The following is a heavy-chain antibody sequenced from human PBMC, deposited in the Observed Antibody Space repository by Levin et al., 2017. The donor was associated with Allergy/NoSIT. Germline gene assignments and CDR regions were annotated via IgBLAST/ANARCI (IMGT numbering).Heavy chain of an antibody. Sequence: LSFSSSGFTLPDYGMNWVRQAPGPFLSFFSFLPFPFFLPFSSDSVKGRFTISRDNAKNSLYLQMNSLRAEDTALYYCARDKGIAVAGGFDYWGQGTLVTVSS. CDR2: LPFPFFLP. CDR3: ARDKGIAVAGGFDY. D-gene: IGHD6-19*01. J-gene: IGHJ4*02. V-gene: IGHV3-20*03. CDR1: GFTLPDYG.